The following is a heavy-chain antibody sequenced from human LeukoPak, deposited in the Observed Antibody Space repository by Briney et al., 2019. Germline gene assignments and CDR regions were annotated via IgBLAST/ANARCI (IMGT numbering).Heavy chain of an antibody. CDR3: ARQIDSAITIFGVVIITAFDI. D-gene: IGHD3-3*01. CDR2: IYYSGST. Sequence: SVTLSLTCTVSGGSISSSRYFWGWIRQPPGKGREWNGRIYYSGSTYYNPSLKSRVTISVDTSKNQFSLKLSSVNGADTAVYYCARQIDSAITIFGVVIITAFDIWGQGKMVTVSS. J-gene: IGHJ3*02. CDR1: GGSISSSRYF. V-gene: IGHV4-39*01.